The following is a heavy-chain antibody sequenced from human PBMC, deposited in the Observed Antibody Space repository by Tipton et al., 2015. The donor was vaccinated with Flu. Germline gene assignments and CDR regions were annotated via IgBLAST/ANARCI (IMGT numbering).Heavy chain of an antibody. Sequence: SLRLSCAASGFTFSSYWMSWVRQAPGKGLEWVANIKQDGSEKYYVDSVKGRFTISRDNAKNSLYLQMNSLRAEDTAVYYCARERLTGYYIPHYPYYGMDVWGQGTTVTVSS. CDR3: ARERLTGYYIPHYPYYGMDV. D-gene: IGHD3-9*01. CDR2: IKQDGSEK. CDR1: GFTFSSYW. J-gene: IGHJ6*02. V-gene: IGHV3-7*01.